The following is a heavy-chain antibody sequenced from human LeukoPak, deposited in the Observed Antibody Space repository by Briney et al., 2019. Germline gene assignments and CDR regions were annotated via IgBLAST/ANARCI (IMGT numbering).Heavy chain of an antibody. Sequence: SETLSLTCTVSGGSICSYYWSWIRQPPGKGLEWIGYIYYSGSTNYNPSLKSRVTISVDTSKNQFSLKLSSVTAADTAVYYCARNLGAGSSPWYFDYWGQGTLVTVSS. J-gene: IGHJ4*02. D-gene: IGHD3-10*01. V-gene: IGHV4-59*01. CDR2: IYYSGST. CDR1: GGSICSYY. CDR3: ARNLGAGSSPWYFDY.